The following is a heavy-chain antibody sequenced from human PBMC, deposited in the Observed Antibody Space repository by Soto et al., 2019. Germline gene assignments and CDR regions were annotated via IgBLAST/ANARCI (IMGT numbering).Heavy chain of an antibody. Sequence: ASVKVSCKASGYTFTGYYMHWVRQAPGQGLEWMGWINPNSGGTNYAQKFQGWVTMTRDTSISTAYVELSRLRSDDTAVYYCATSIAVAGTPDYWGQGTLVTVSS. V-gene: IGHV1-2*04. J-gene: IGHJ4*02. CDR3: ATSIAVAGTPDY. D-gene: IGHD6-19*01. CDR2: INPNSGGT. CDR1: GYTFTGYY.